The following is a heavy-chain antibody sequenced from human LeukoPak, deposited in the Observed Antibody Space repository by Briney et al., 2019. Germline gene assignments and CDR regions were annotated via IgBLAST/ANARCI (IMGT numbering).Heavy chain of an antibody. CDR2: IYHSGST. V-gene: IGHV4-38-2*01. J-gene: IGHJ5*02. Sequence: SETLSLTCAVSGYSISSGYYWGWIRQPPGKGLECIGSIYHSGSTYYNPSLKSRVTISVDTSKNQFSLKLSSVTAADTAVYHCARQRGYSWFDPWGQGTLVTVSS. CDR1: GYSISSGYY. D-gene: IGHD6-13*01. CDR3: ARQRGYSWFDP.